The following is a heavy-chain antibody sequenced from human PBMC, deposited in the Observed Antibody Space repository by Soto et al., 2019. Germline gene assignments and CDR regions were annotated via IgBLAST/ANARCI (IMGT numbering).Heavy chain of an antibody. CDR2: IGTAGDT. CDR3: ARGGGGSRSTLDY. Sequence: GGSLRLSCAASGFTFSSYDMHWVRQATGKGLEWVSAIGTAGDTYYPGSVKGRFTISRENAKNSLYLQMNSLRAGDTAVYYCARGGGGSRSTLDYWGQGTLVTVSS. J-gene: IGHJ4*02. V-gene: IGHV3-13*01. CDR1: GFTFSSYD. D-gene: IGHD2-15*01.